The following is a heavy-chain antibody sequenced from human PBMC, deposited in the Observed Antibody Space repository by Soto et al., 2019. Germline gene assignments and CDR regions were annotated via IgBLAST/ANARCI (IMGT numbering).Heavy chain of an antibody. V-gene: IGHV1-24*01. CDR1: GYTLTELS. D-gene: IGHD3-22*01. J-gene: IGHJ1*01. CDR3: GRGPYGYYEKSGNYYAEYFQH. Sequence: ASVKVSCKVSGYTLTELSMHWVRQAPGKGLEWMGGFDPEDGETIYAQKFQGRVTMTEDTSTDTAYMELRSLRSEDTAVYYCGRGPYGYYEKSGNYYAEYFQHWGQGTQVTVSS. CDR2: FDPEDGET.